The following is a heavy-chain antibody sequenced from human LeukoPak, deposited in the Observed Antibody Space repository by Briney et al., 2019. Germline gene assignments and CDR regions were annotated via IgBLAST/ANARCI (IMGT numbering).Heavy chain of an antibody. CDR1: GGSISSSSYY. V-gene: IGHV4-39*02. Sequence: PSETLSLTCTVSGGSISSSSYYWGWIRQPPGKGLEWIGSIYYSGSTYYNPSLKSRVTISVDTSKNQFSLKLSSVTAADTAVYYCARDDISFYYYYMDVWGKGTTVTVSS. CDR3: ARDDISFYYYYMDV. CDR2: IYYSGST. J-gene: IGHJ6*03. D-gene: IGHD5-12*01.